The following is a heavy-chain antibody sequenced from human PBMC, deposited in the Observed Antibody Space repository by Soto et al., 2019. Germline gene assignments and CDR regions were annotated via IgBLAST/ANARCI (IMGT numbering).Heavy chain of an antibody. CDR2: ISGSGGST. CDR1: GFTFSSYA. Sequence: GGSLRLSCAASGFTFSSYAMSWVRQAPGKGLEWVSAISGSGGSTYYADSVKGRFTISRDNSKNTLYLQMNSLRAEDTAVYYCAKPQEVHSSGWSRHFDYWGQGTLVTVSS. D-gene: IGHD6-19*01. J-gene: IGHJ4*02. V-gene: IGHV3-23*01. CDR3: AKPQEVHSSGWSRHFDY.